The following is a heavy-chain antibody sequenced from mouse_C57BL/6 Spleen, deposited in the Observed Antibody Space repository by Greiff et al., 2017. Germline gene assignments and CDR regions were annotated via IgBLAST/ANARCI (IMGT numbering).Heavy chain of an antibody. J-gene: IGHJ1*03. CDR1: GFSLTRYG. D-gene: IGHD2-4*01. CDR3: ARRGLRLGYFDV. V-gene: IGHV2-2*01. CDR2: IWSGGST. Sequence: QVQLQQSGPGLVQPSQSLSITCTVSGFSLTRYGVHWVSQSPGTGLEWLGVIWSGGSTDYNAAFISRLSISKDNSKSQVFFKMNSLQADDTAIYYCARRGLRLGYFDVWGTGTTVTVSS.